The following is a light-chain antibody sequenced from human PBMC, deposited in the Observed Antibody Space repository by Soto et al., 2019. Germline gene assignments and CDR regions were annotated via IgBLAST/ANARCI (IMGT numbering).Light chain of an antibody. CDR3: SSYRSSSTLGV. V-gene: IGLV2-14*01. Sequence: QSALTQPASVSGSPGQSITISYTGTSSDIGGYNYVSWFQQHPGKAPKLIIYEVTNRPSGVSNRFSGSKSGNTASLTISGLQTEDEADYYCSSYRSSSTLGVFGTGTKLTVL. CDR1: SSDIGGYNY. CDR2: EVT. J-gene: IGLJ1*01.